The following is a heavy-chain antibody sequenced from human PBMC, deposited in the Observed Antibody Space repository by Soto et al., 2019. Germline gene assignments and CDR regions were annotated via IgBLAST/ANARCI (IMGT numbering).Heavy chain of an antibody. CDR3: ARVSYVRTAANYYCYGMDV. Sequence: QVQLVQSGAEVKKPGSSVKVSCKASGGTFSSYAISWVRQAPGQGLEWMGGIIPIFGTANYAQKFQGRVTFTADESTGTAYMELSSLRTKVTAVYYCARVSYVRTAANYYCYGMDVWGQGPTVTVS. J-gene: IGHJ6*02. CDR1: GGTFSSYA. CDR2: IIPIFGTA. D-gene: IGHD1-26*01. V-gene: IGHV1-69*01.